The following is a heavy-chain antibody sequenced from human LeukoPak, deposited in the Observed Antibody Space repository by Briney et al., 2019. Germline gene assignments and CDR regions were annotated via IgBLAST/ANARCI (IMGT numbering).Heavy chain of an antibody. D-gene: IGHD3-10*01. Sequence: SETLSLTCIVSGDSISTGGYYWSWIRHHPRKGLEWIGYIHNNGMTYYNPSLTGRVTMSMDTSENQYSLNVSSVSAADTAVYYCARDLNGSGSYSFDFWGLGTLVTVIS. J-gene: IGHJ4*02. CDR2: IHNNGMT. V-gene: IGHV4-31*03. CDR3: ARDLNGSGSYSFDF. CDR1: GDSISTGGYY.